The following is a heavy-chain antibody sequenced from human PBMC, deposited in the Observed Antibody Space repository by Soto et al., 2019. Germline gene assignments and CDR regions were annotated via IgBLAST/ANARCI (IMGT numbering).Heavy chain of an antibody. CDR1: VGSISSGGYY. CDR2: IYYSGST. D-gene: IGHD5-18*01. J-gene: IGHJ2*01. Sequence: SETLSLTCTFSVGSISSGGYYCSWIRQHPGKGLEWIGYIYYSGSTYYNPSLKSRVTISVDTSKNQFSLKLSSVTAADTAVYYCARDLGYSYGYFDLWGRGTLVIVSS. V-gene: IGHV4-31*03. CDR3: ARDLGYSYGYFDL.